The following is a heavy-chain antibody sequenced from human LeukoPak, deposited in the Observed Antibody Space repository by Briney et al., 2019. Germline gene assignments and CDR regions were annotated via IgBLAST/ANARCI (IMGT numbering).Heavy chain of an antibody. D-gene: IGHD1-14*01. CDR1: GFTFDEYA. CDR3: AKDLGPTGAGWFDP. Sequence: PGGSLRLSCAASGFTFDEYAMHWVRQAPGKGLGWVSLISGDAVNTYYADSVKGRFTISRDNSKDSLYLQMNSLRTEDTALYYCAKDLGPTGAGWFDPWGQGMLVTVSS. V-gene: IGHV3-43*02. CDR2: ISGDAVNT. J-gene: IGHJ5*02.